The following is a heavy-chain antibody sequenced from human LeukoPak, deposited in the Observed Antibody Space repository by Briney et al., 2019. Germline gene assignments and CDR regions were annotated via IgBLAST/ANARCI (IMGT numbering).Heavy chain of an antibody. CDR3: ASLPDGSGSYYNS. V-gene: IGHV1-2*02. D-gene: IGHD3-10*01. CDR1: GYTFTGYY. Sequence: GASVKVSCKASGYTFTGYYMHWVRQAPGQGLEWMGWINPNSGGTNYAQKFQGRVTMTRDTSISTAYMELSRLRSDDTAVYYCASLPDGSGSYYNSWGQGTLVTVSS. J-gene: IGHJ5*02. CDR2: INPNSGGT.